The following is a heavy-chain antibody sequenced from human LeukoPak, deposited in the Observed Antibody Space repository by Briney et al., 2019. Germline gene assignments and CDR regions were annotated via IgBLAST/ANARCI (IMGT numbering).Heavy chain of an antibody. D-gene: IGHD4-17*01. CDR3: ARDYDYGDYPGY. V-gene: IGHV3-21*04. CDR2: ISSSSSYM. Sequence: GGSLRLSCAASGFSFSGYNMNWVRQAPGKGLEWVSSISSSSSYMYYADSVKGRFTISRDNAKNSLYLQMNSLRAEDTALYYCARDYDYGDYPGYWGQGTLVTVSS. J-gene: IGHJ4*02. CDR1: GFSFSGYN.